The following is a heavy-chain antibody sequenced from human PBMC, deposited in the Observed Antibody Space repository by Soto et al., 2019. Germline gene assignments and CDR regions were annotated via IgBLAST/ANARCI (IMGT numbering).Heavy chain of an antibody. D-gene: IGHD1-7*01. CDR1: GFSFSDYG. V-gene: IGHV3-30*18. Sequence: QVQLVESGGGVVQPGRSLRLSCAASGFSFSDYGMHWVRQAPGKGLDWVGVISYDGSERHFADSVKGRFTISRDNSKNTLYRQMNSLSPEDTAVYDCAKEGALSDWTYGDCWGQGTLVTVSS. CDR2: ISYDGSER. J-gene: IGHJ4*02. CDR3: AKEGALSDWTYGDC.